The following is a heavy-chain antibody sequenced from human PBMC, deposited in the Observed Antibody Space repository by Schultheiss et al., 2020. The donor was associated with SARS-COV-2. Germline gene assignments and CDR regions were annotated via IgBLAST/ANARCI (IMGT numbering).Heavy chain of an antibody. CDR2: FSGYNGDT. CDR3: ARDYWQQLVDY. V-gene: IGHV1-18*04. J-gene: IGHJ4*02. Sequence: ASVKVSCKASGYIFPNYGVSWVRQAPGQGLEWMGWFSGYNGDTNYAQKFQGRVTMTTDTSTSTAYMEVRSLRSDDTAVYYCARDYWQQLVDYWGQGTLVTVSS. CDR1: GYIFPNYG. D-gene: IGHD6-13*01.